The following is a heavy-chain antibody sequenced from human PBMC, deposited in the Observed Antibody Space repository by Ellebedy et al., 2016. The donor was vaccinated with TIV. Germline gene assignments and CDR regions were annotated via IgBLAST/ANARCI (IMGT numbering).Heavy chain of an antibody. CDR3: ARRGWTFDL. CDR1: RGSMSTFY. J-gene: IGHJ2*01. CDR2: IYYSGGT. V-gene: IGHV4-59*08. D-gene: IGHD6-19*01. Sequence: MPSETLSLTCTVSRGSMSTFYWSWIRQPPGKRLEWIGYIYYSGGTSYNPSLTSRLTISVDTSRNQFSLELKSVTAADTAVYYCARRGWTFDLWGRGTLVTVSS.